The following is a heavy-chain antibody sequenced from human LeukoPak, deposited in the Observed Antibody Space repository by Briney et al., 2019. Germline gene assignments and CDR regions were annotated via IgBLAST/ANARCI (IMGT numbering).Heavy chain of an antibody. Sequence: GGSLRLSCAASGFTFSSYWMSWVRQAPGKGLEWVANIKQDGSDKYYVDSVNGRFTISRDNAKNSLYLQMSSLRAEDTAVYYCARDRRYCSSTSCYPSDAFDIWGQGTMVTVSS. CDR1: GFTFSSYW. CDR3: ARDRRYCSSTSCYPSDAFDI. J-gene: IGHJ3*02. D-gene: IGHD2-2*01. CDR2: IKQDGSDK. V-gene: IGHV3-7*01.